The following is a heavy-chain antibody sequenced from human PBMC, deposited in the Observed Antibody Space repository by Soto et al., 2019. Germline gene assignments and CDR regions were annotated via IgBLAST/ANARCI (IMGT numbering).Heavy chain of an antibody. CDR2: VYYRGSI. J-gene: IGHJ5*01. CDR3: ARVTFTPNWFDS. V-gene: IGHV4-30-4*01. D-gene: IGHD3-16*01. Sequence: LSLTCTVSGDSISSPDYYWSWIRQAPGRGLELIGYVYYRGSIYYTPSFESRVSISIDTSKNQFSLRLTSVTAADSAVYFCARVTFTPNWFDSWGQGILVTVSS. CDR1: GDSISSPDYY.